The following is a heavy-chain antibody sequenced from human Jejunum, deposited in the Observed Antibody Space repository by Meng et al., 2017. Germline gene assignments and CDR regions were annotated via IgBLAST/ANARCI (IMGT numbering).Heavy chain of an antibody. Sequence: QVPPEESGPGLVKPSQTLSLTCTVSGGSFGSGGYYWSWIRQHPERGLEWIGYVYYSGSTYYNPSLKSRVAISVDTSKNQFSLKLSSVTAADTAVYYCASSIAAAVGYYFDYWGQGTLVTVSS. J-gene: IGHJ4*02. V-gene: IGHV4-31*03. D-gene: IGHD6-13*01. CDR1: GGSFGSGGYY. CDR3: ASSIAAAVGYYFDY. CDR2: VYYSGST.